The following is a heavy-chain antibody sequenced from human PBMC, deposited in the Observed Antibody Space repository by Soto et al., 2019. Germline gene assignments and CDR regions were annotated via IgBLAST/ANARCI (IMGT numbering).Heavy chain of an antibody. J-gene: IGHJ4*02. Sequence: GGSLRLSFAASGFIFSSYEMNWVRQATGKRLEWVSYISSSGTTLYYVDSVKGLFTISRDNAKNSLYLQMNRLGAQDTAVYYCERHGSGNYHRNFDHWGQGTLVTVSS. CDR3: ERHGSGNYHRNFDH. CDR1: GFIFSSYE. D-gene: IGHD3-10*01. V-gene: IGHV3-48*03. CDR2: ISSSGTTL.